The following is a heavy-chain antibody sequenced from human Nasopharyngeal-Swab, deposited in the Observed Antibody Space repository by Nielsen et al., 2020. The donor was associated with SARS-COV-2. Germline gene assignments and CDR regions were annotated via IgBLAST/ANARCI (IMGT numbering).Heavy chain of an antibody. V-gene: IGHV3-7*03. J-gene: IGHJ4*02. CDR2: IKQDGSEK. CDR3: ARDAILEGWYPAYFDY. D-gene: IGHD6-19*01. CDR1: GFTFSSYW. Sequence: GSLRLSCAASGFTFSSYWMSWVRQAPGKGLEWVANIKQDGSEKYYVDSVKGRFTISRDNAKNSLYLQMNSLRAEDTAVYYCARDAILEGWYPAYFDYWGQGTLVTVSS.